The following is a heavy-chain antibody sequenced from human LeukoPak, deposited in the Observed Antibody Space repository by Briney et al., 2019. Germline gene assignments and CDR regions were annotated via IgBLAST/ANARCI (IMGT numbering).Heavy chain of an antibody. Sequence: SETLSLTCTVSDGSISSGGYYWSWIRQHPGKGLEWIGYIYYSGSTYYNPSLKSRVTISVDTSKNQFSLKLSSVTAADTAVYYCARRVGATVDYWGQGTLVTVSS. CDR2: IYYSGST. CDR3: ARRVGATVDY. V-gene: IGHV4-31*03. J-gene: IGHJ4*02. D-gene: IGHD1-26*01. CDR1: DGSISSGGYY.